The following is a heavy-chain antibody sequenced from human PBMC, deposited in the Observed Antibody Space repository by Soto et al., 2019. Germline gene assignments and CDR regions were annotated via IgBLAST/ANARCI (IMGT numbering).Heavy chain of an antibody. V-gene: IGHV3-73*01. CDR2: IRDKAYSYAT. D-gene: IGHD5-18*01. Sequence: GGSLRLSCAASGFTFSGSAMHWVRQASGKGLEWVGRIRDKAYSYATAYAASVKGRFTISRDDSKNTAYLQMNSLKTEDTAVYFCAGDTDLVRWGQGTLVTVSS. J-gene: IGHJ4*02. CDR1: GFTFSGSA. CDR3: AGDTDLVR.